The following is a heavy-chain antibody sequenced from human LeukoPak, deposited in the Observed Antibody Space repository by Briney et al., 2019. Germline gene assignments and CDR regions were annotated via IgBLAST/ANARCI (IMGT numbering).Heavy chain of an antibody. CDR3: VRALYDGSGYYSHFDY. V-gene: IGHV3-74*01. J-gene: IGHJ4*02. D-gene: IGHD3-22*01. Sequence: GGSLRLSCAASGFTFSSYWMHWVRQAPGKGLVWVSRINSDGSRTSYADSVKGRFTISRDNAKKSLYLQMNSLRTEDTAVYYCVRALYDGSGYYSHFDYWGQGTLVTVSS. CDR1: GFTFSSYW. CDR2: INSDGSRT.